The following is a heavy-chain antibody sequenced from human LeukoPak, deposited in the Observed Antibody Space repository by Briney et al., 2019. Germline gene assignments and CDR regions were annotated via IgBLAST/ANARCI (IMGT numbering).Heavy chain of an antibody. CDR3: ARGYVGTLYSAVFDV. CDR2: INHSGST. CDR1: GGSFSGYY. D-gene: IGHD1-14*01. Sequence: SETLSLTCAVYGGSFSGYYWSWIRQPPGKGLEWIGEINHSGSTNYNPSLKSRVTISVDTSKNQFYLKLSSVTAADTAVYYCARGYVGTLYSAVFDVWGQGTTVTVSS. V-gene: IGHV4-34*01. J-gene: IGHJ6*02.